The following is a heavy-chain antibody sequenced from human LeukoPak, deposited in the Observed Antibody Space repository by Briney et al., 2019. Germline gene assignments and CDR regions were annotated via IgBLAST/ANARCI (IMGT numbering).Heavy chain of an antibody. CDR1: GFXFSDYY. Sequence: PGGSLRLSCAASGFXFSDYYMSWIRQAPGKGLEWVSYISSSSSDTNYADSVKGRFTISRDNAKKSLYLQMNSLRAEDTAVYYCASGNWGCSSATCDYFDYWGQGTLVTVSS. D-gene: IGHD2-2*01. CDR2: ISSSSSDT. CDR3: ASGNWGCSSATCDYFDY. V-gene: IGHV3-11*03. J-gene: IGHJ4*02.